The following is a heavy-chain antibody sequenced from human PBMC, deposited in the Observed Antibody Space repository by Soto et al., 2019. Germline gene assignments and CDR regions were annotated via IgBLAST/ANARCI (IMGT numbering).Heavy chain of an antibody. J-gene: IGHJ4*02. CDR2: INAGNGNT. Sequence: GASVKVSCKASGFTFTSYAMHWVRQAPGQRLEWMGWINAGNGNTKYSQKFQGRVTITRDTSASTAYMELSSLRSEDTAVYYCARSFGQTPADYFDYWGQGTLVSVSS. CDR3: ARSFGQTPADYFDY. CDR1: GFTFTSYA. V-gene: IGHV1-3*01. D-gene: IGHD3-16*01.